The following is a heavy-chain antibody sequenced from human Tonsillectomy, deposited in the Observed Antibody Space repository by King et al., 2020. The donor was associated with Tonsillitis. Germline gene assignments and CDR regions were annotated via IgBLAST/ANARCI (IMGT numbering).Heavy chain of an antibody. V-gene: IGHV3-64*05. J-gene: IGHJ4*02. D-gene: IGHD5-12*01. CDR3: VEGRGYVGFLYY. CDR2: ISSNGGRT. Sequence: VQLVESGGGLVQPGGSLRLSCSASGFTFSSYAMHWVRQAPGKGLEYVSAISSNGGRTYYADSVKGRFTISRDNSKNTLYIQMSSLRAEDTAVYYCVEGRGYVGFLYYWGQGTLVTVSS. CDR1: GFTFSSYA.